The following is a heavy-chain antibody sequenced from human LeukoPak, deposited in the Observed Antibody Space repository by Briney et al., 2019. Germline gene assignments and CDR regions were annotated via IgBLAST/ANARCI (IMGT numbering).Heavy chain of an antibody. J-gene: IGHJ1*01. CDR1: GGSISSGGYY. CDR2: IYYSGST. V-gene: IGHV4-31*03. D-gene: IGHD3-10*01. CDR3: ARSPMVRGVIPFQYFQH. Sequence: SQTLSLTCTVSGGSISSGGYYWSWIRQHPGKGLEWIGYIYYSGSTYYNPSLKSRDTISVDTSKNQFSLKLSSVTAADTAVYYCARSPMVRGVIPFQYFQHWGQGTLVTVSS.